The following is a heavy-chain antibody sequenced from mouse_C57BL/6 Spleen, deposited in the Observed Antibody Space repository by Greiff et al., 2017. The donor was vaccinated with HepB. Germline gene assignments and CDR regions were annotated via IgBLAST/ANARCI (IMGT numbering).Heavy chain of an antibody. V-gene: IGHV1-61*01. CDR3: AREITTVVGGYAMDY. J-gene: IGHJ4*01. CDR1: GYTFTSYW. Sequence: QVQLQQPGAELVRPGSSVKLSCKASGYTFTSYWMDWVKQRPGQGLEWIGNIYPSDSETHYNQKFKDKATLTVDKSSSTAYMQLSSLTSEESAVYYCAREITTVVGGYAMDYWGQGTSVTVSS. D-gene: IGHD1-1*01. CDR2: IYPSDSET.